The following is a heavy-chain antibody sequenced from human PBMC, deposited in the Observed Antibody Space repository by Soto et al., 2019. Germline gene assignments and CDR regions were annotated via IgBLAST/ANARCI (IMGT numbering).Heavy chain of an antibody. CDR2: ISSNSAYI. CDR3: TRDASRDSSARGWFDP. CDR1: GFTFRSFT. Sequence: GGSLRLSCAASGFTFRSFTMNWVRQAPGKGLEWVSTISSNSAYIYYTDALRGRFTISRDNAKNSPHLQMNSLRAEDTAVYYCTRDASRDSSARGWFDPWGPGTLVTVSS. D-gene: IGHD6-13*01. J-gene: IGHJ5*02. V-gene: IGHV3-21*01.